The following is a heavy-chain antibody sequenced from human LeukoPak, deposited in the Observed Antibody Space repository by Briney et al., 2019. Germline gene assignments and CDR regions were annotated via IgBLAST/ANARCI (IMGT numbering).Heavy chain of an antibody. Sequence: GGSLRLSCGASGITFSSYSMNWVRQAPGKGLERVSYISSSGSTIYYADSVKGRFTISRDNAKNSLYLQMNSLRAEDTAVYYCARVELDKAFWSGYSDHPSYGMDVWGQGTTVTVSS. CDR2: ISSSGSTI. V-gene: IGHV3-48*04. J-gene: IGHJ6*02. CDR3: ARVELDKAFWSGYSDHPSYGMDV. D-gene: IGHD3-3*01. CDR1: GITFSSYS.